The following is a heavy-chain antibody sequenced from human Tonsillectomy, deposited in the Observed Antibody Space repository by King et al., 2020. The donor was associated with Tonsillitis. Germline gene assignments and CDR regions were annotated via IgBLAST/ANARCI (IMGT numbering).Heavy chain of an antibody. CDR2: ISSSGSTI. V-gene: IGHV3-11*01. CDR3: ARRGPDSSGYYSGWAFDI. Sequence: VQLVESGGGLVKPGGSLRLSCAASGFTFSDYYMSWIRQAPGKGLEWVSYISSSGSTIYYADSVKGRFTIPRDNAKNSLYLQMNSLRAEDTAVYYCARRGPDSSGYYSGWAFDIWGQGTMVTVSS. J-gene: IGHJ3*02. D-gene: IGHD3-22*01. CDR1: GFTFSDYY.